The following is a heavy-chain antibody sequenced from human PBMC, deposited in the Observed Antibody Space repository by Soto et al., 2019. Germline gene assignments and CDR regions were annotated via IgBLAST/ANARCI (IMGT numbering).Heavy chain of an antibody. V-gene: IGHV4-39*01. J-gene: IGHJ5*02. CDR1: GGSISSSSYY. CDR2: IYYSGST. Sequence: QLQLQESGPGLVKPSETLSLTCTVSGGSISSSSYYWGWIRQPPGKGLEWIGSIYYSGSTYYNPSLKSRVTISVDTSKNQFSLKLSSVTAADTAVYYCARGYPEYSSSHWFDPWGQGTLVTVSS. D-gene: IGHD6-6*01. CDR3: ARGYPEYSSSHWFDP.